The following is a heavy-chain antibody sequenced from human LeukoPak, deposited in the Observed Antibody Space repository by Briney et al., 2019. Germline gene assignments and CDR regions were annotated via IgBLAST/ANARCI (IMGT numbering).Heavy chain of an antibody. Sequence: ASVKVSCKASGYTFTGYYMHWVRQAPGQGLEWMGWINPNSGGTNYAQKYQGRVTMTRDTSISTAYMELSRLRSDDTAVYYCARGYDFWSGYYTGIQYFQHWGQGTLVTVSS. D-gene: IGHD3/OR15-3a*01. CDR2: INPNSGGT. CDR1: GYTFTGYY. V-gene: IGHV1-2*02. J-gene: IGHJ1*01. CDR3: ARGYDFWSGYYTGIQYFQH.